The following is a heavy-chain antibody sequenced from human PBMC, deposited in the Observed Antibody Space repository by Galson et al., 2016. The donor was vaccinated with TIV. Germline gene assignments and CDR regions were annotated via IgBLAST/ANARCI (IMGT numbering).Heavy chain of an antibody. D-gene: IGHD5-18*01. V-gene: IGHV1-69*13. Sequence: SVKASCKASGDTFSTYPFNWVRQAPGQGLEWVGGFIPLFGTANYAQKFQGRVTITADASTSTLYMEVSSLRSEDTAVYYCAKDRNTAMDTYHYYYGMDVWGQGTTVIVSS. CDR3: AKDRNTAMDTYHYYYGMDV. J-gene: IGHJ6*02. CDR2: FIPLFGTA. CDR1: GDTFSTYP.